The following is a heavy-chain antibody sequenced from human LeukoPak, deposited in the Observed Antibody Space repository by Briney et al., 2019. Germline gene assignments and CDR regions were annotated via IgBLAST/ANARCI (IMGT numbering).Heavy chain of an antibody. CDR3: ARDQSSFGELSSYYFDY. CDR2: LSGSATST. CDR1: GFTFSSSA. J-gene: IGHJ4*02. Sequence: GGSLRLSCVASGFTFSSSAMNWVRQAPGKGLEWVSSLSGSATSTYYADSVKGRFTISRDNAKNSLYLQMNSLRAEDTAVYYCARDQSSFGELSSYYFDYWGQGTLVTVSS. D-gene: IGHD3-10*01. V-gene: IGHV3-21*01.